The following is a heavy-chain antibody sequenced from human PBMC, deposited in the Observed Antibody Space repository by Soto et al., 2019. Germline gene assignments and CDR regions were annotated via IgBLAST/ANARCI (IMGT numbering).Heavy chain of an antibody. Sequence: QVQLVESGGGVVQPGRSLRLSCAASGFTFSAYGMHWVRQAPGKGLERVAVISYDGSNKYYADSVKGRFTISRDNSKNTLYLHMNSLRAEDTAVYFCAKVTFSGDYYYSYGLDVWGQGTTVTVSS. CDR2: ISYDGSNK. J-gene: IGHJ6*02. V-gene: IGHV3-30*18. CDR1: GFTFSAYG. CDR3: AKVTFSGDYYYSYGLDV. D-gene: IGHD1-26*01.